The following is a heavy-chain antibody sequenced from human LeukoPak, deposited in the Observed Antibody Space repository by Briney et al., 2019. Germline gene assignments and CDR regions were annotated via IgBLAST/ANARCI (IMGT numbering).Heavy chain of an antibody. Sequence: PGGSLRLSCAASGFTFGNYAMHWVRQTPGRGLEWLAVMSFDGSVEHYADSVKGRFTISRDNSKSMLFLQMNSLRADDTAVYYFGRGGTSYDILTGHIWFDPSGQGTLVTVSS. CDR3: GRGGTSYDILTGHIWFDP. CDR2: MSFDGSVE. J-gene: IGHJ5*02. V-gene: IGHV3-30*04. D-gene: IGHD3-9*01. CDR1: GFTFGNYA.